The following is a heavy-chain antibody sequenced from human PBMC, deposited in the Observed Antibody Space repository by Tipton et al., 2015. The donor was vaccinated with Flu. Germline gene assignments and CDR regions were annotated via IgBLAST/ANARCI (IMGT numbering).Heavy chain of an antibody. CDR1: GGSISSYY. CDR3: ARDGGRYFDWQHYGMDV. J-gene: IGHJ6*02. V-gene: IGHV4-59*01. D-gene: IGHD3-9*01. Sequence: TLSLTCTVSGGSISSYYWSWIRQPPGKGLEWIGYIYYSGSTNYNPSLKSRVTISVDTSKNQFSLKLSSATAADTAVYYCARDGGRYFDWQHYGMDVWGQGTTVTVSS. CDR2: IYYSGST.